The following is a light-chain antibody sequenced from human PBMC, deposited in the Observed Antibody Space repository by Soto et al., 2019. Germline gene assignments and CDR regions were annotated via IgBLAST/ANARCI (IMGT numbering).Light chain of an antibody. Sequence: EIVLTQSPATLSLSPGARATLSCRANQSVSNYLAWYQQKPGQAPRLLIYDASTRVTGIPARFSGSGSGTDFTLTISSLVPENFAVYFCQQRSNRPTFGQGTKVEIK. CDR1: QSVSNY. CDR2: DAS. CDR3: QQRSNRPT. V-gene: IGKV3-11*01. J-gene: IGKJ1*01.